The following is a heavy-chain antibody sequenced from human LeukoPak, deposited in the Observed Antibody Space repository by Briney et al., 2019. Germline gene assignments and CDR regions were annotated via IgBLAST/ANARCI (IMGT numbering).Heavy chain of an antibody. V-gene: IGHV1-69*13. CDR1: GGTFSSYA. J-gene: IGHJ6*03. Sequence: VASVKVSCKASGGTFSSYAISWVRQAPGQGLEWMGGIIPIFGTANYAQKFQGRVTITADESTSTAYMELSSLRSEDTAVYYCARDHNYDYVWGYYMDVWGKGTTVTVSS. CDR3: ARDHNYDYVWGYYMDV. D-gene: IGHD3-16*01. CDR2: IIPIFGTA.